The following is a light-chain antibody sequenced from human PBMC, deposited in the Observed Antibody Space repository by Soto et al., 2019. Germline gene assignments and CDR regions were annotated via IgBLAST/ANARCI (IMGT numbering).Light chain of an antibody. CDR2: GAS. V-gene: IGKV3-20*01. Sequence: EIVLTQSPGTLSLSPGERASLSCRASQTFGRNYLAWYQQKPGQTPGLLIYGASSRANGVPDRFSGSGSGTDFTLTISRLEPEDFAVYYCQQYGRSPYTFGQGTHLEIK. CDR1: QTFGRNY. CDR3: QQYGRSPYT. J-gene: IGKJ2*01.